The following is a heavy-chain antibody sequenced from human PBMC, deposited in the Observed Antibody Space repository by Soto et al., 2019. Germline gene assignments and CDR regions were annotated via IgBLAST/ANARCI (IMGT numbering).Heavy chain of an antibody. CDR2: ISWNSGSI. V-gene: IGHV3-9*01. CDR1: GFTFDDYA. CDR3: AKARTNIVATNWFDP. D-gene: IGHD5-12*01. Sequence: GGSLRLSCAASGFTFDDYAMHWVRQAPGKGLEWVSGISWNSGSIGYADSVKGRFTISRDNAKNSLYLQMNSLRAEDTALYYCAKARTNIVATNWFDPWGQGTLVTVSS. J-gene: IGHJ5*02.